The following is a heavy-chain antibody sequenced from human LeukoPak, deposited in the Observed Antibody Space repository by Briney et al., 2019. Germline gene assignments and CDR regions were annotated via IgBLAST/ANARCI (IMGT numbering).Heavy chain of an antibody. D-gene: IGHD3-10*01. J-gene: IGHJ5*02. CDR3: ARSGGPGTYHQLRYNWFDP. V-gene: IGHV3-21*01. CDR1: GFTLSDYH. CDR2: ITTISHYI. Sequence: GGSLRLSCAASGFTLSDYHMNWVRQAPGKGLEWLSSITTISHYIYYAGAVRGRFTNSRDNAKNSLYLQMNSLRGEDTAVYYCARSGGPGTYHQLRYNWFDPWGQGTLVTVSS.